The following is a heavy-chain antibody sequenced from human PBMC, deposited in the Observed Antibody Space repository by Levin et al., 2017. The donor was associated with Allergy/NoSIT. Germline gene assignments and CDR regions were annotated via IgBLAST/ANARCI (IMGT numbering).Heavy chain of an antibody. CDR3: ARVRIGGVVPAGVDY. Sequence: ASVKVSCKASGYTFTGYYMHWVRQAPGQGLEWMGRINPNSGGTNYAQKFQGRVTMTRDTSISTAYMELSRLRSDDTAVYYCARVRIGGVVPAGVDYWGQGTLVTVSS. D-gene: IGHD2-2*01. CDR1: GYTFTGYY. V-gene: IGHV1-2*06. CDR2: INPNSGGT. J-gene: IGHJ4*02.